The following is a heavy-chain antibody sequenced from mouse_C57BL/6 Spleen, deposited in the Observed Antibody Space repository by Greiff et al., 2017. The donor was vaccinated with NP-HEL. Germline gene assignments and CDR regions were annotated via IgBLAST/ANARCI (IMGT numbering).Heavy chain of an antibody. J-gene: IGHJ4*01. CDR3: TGEGGNYDMDY. CDR2: IRLKSDNYAT. CDR1: GFTFSNYW. Sequence: EVKLQESGGGLVQPGGSMKLSCVASGFTFSNYWMNWVRQSPEKGLEWVAQIRLKSDNYATHYAESVKGRFTISRDDSKSSVYLQMNNLRAEDTGIYYCTGEGGNYDMDYWGQGTSVTVSS. V-gene: IGHV6-3*01.